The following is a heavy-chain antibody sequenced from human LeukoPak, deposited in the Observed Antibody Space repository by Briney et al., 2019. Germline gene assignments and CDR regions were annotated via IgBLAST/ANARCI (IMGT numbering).Heavy chain of an antibody. CDR1: GDSISSRTYY. Sequence: PSETLSLTCSVSGDSISSRTYYWTWIRQHPEKCLECIGYIWNSRSTNYNPSRTSQVPISVDTSKNHFSLKLTSITAADRAVHYWARAVSSTCPIWFDPWGQGIVVIVPS. J-gene: IGHJ5*02. CDR2: IWNSRST. V-gene: IGHV4-31*01. CDR3: ARAVSSTCPIWFDP. D-gene: IGHD6-6*01.